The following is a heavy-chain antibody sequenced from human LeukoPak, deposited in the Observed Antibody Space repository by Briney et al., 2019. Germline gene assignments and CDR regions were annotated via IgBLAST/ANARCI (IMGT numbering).Heavy chain of an antibody. D-gene: IGHD6-13*01. J-gene: IGHJ4*02. CDR1: GFTFSDYY. CDR3: ARDPEGYSSSWYFDY. Sequence: GRSLRLSCAASGFTFSDYYMSWIRQAPGEGLGWVSYISSSGSTIYYADSVKGRFTISRDNAKNSLYLQMNSPRAEDTAVYYCARDPEGYSSSWYFDYWGQGTLVTVSS. CDR2: ISSSGSTI. V-gene: IGHV3-11*01.